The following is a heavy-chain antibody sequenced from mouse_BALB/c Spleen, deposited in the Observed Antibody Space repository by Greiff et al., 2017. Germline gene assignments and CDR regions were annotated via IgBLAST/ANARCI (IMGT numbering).Heavy chain of an antibody. J-gene: IGHJ3*01. CDR3: AREYRYDGAWFAY. CDR2: INPSSGYT. Sequence: VQLVESGAELARPGASVKMSCKASGYTFTSYTMHWVKQRPGQGLEWIGYINPSSGYTNYNQKFKDKATLTADKSSSTAYMQLSSLTSEDSAVYYCAREYRYDGAWFAYWGQGTLVTVSA. V-gene: IGHV1-4*01. CDR1: GYTFTSYT. D-gene: IGHD2-14*01.